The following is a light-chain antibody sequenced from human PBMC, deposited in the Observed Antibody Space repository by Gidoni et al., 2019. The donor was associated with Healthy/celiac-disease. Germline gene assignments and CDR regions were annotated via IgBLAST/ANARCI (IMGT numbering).Light chain of an antibody. V-gene: IGKV1-5*01. CDR3: QQYNSYPWT. CDR2: DAS. J-gene: IGKJ1*01. Sequence: IQMPQSPSTLSASVGNRVTITCRSIPSISSWLAWYQQKPGKAPTLLIYDASSLESGVPSRFSGSGSGTAFTLTISSLQPDDFATYYCQQYNSYPWTFGQGTKVEIK. CDR1: PSISSW.